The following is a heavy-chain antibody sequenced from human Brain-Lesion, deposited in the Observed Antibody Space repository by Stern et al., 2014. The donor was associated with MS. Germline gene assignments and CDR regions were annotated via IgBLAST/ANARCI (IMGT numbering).Heavy chain of an antibody. CDR3: ASGYRIFDY. D-gene: IGHD5-18*01. J-gene: IGHJ4*02. V-gene: IGHV4-61*02. Sequence: VQLLESGPGLVKPSQTLSLTCTVSGGSISSGSDYWSWIRQPVGKGLEWIGLIHPSGSAFYTPSLKSRVPISTDTSMNQFSLELNSATAADTAIYYCASGYRIFDYWGQGILVTVSS. CDR1: GGSISSGSDY. CDR2: IHPSGSA.